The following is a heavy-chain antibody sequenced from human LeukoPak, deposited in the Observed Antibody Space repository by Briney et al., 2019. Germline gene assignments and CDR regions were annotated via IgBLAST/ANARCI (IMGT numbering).Heavy chain of an antibody. Sequence: SETLSLTCTVSGASISSSSYYWGWLRQPPGKGLEWIGSIYYSGSTHYNPSLKSRVTISVDTSKNQFSLKLSYVTAEDTAVYYCARGGSSWYDYFGYWGQGTLVTVSS. CDR3: ARGGSSWYDYFGY. D-gene: IGHD6-13*01. J-gene: IGHJ4*02. CDR2: IYYSGST. V-gene: IGHV4-39*01. CDR1: GASISSSSYY.